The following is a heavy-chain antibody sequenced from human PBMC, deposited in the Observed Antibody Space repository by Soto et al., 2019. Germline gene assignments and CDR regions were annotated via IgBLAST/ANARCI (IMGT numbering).Heavy chain of an antibody. J-gene: IGHJ4*02. CDR1: GFSFSDYE. Sequence: SLRLSCVASGFSFSDYEMNWVRQAPGKGLEWVAYIRGGGSTIRYADSVRGRFTVSRDNGRSSLYLQMNTLSVEDTALYYCARDRAAGGYWGQGTLVTASS. CDR2: IRGGGSTI. D-gene: IGHD6-13*01. V-gene: IGHV3-48*03. CDR3: ARDRAAGGY.